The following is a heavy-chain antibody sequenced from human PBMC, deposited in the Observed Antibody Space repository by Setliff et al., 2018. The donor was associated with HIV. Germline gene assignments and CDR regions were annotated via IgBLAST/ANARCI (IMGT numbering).Heavy chain of an antibody. D-gene: IGHD2-15*01. CDR1: GYTFTTYA. V-gene: IGHV7-4-1*02. Sequence: GASVKVSCKASGYTFTTYAMIWVRQAPGQSLEWMGWINTNTGNPTYAQGFTGRFVFSLDTSVSTAYLQISSLKAEDTAMYYCARGCNGGNCYHGSGWFDPWGQGTLVTVSS. CDR2: INTNTGNP. J-gene: IGHJ5*02. CDR3: ARGCNGGNCYHGSGWFDP.